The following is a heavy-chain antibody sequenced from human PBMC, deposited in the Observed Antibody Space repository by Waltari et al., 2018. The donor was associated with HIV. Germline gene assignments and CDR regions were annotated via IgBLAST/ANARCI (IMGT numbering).Heavy chain of an antibody. D-gene: IGHD5-12*01. CDR2: IKSGGST. J-gene: IGHJ4*02. CDR1: GVTVSSNH. Sequence: EVQLVESGGGLIHPGGSLRVSCAASGVTVSSNHMNWVRQAPGKGLEWVSVIKSGGSTYYADSVKGRFTISRDNSKNTVYLQMNNVRAEDTALYYCARDPVDGYGHFDYWGQGTLVTVST. CDR3: ARDPVDGYGHFDY. V-gene: IGHV3-53*01.